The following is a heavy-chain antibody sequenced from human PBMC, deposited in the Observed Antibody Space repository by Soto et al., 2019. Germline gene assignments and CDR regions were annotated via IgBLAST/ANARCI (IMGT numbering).Heavy chain of an antibody. Sequence: ASETLSLTCTVSGGSISSGGYYWSWIRQHPGKGLEWIGYIFYSGSTYYNPSLKSRVTISVDASKTQFSLKLSSVTAADTAVYYCARREYSSGIFYVHTHFDYWGQGTLVTVSS. CDR2: IFYSGST. V-gene: IGHV4-31*03. CDR3: ARREYSSGIFYVHTHFDY. J-gene: IGHJ4*02. CDR1: GGSISSGGYY. D-gene: IGHD1-26*01.